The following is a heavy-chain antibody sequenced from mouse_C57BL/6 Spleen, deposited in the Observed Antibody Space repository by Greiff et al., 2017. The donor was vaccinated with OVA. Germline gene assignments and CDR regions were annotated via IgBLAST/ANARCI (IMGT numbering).Heavy chain of an antibody. CDR1: GYTFTSYW. CDR3: ARCGYDAAWFAY. CDR2: IYPGSGST. J-gene: IGHJ3*01. D-gene: IGHD2-2*01. Sequence: QVQLQQPGAELVKPGASVKMSCKASGYTFTSYWITWVKQRPGQGLEWIGDIYPGSGSTNYNEKFKSKATLTVDTSSSTAYMQLSSLTSEDSAVYYCARCGYDAAWFAYWGQGTLVTVSA. V-gene: IGHV1-55*01.